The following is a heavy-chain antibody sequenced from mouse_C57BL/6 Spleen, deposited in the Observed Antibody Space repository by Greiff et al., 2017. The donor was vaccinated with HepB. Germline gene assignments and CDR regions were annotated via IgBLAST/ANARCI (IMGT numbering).Heavy chain of an antibody. CDR1: GYSITSGYY. D-gene: IGHD2-1*01. J-gene: IGHJ2*01. Sequence: EVQLQQSGPGLVKPSQSLSLTCSVTGYSITSGYYWNWIRQFPGNKLEWMGYISYDGSNNYNPSLKNRISITRDTSKNQFFLKLNSVTTEDTATYYCAREGYGNYGDWGQGTTLTVSS. V-gene: IGHV3-6*01. CDR3: AREGYGNYGD. CDR2: ISYDGSN.